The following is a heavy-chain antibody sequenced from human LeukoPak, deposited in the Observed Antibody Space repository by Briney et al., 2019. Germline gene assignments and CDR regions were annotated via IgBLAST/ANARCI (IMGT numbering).Heavy chain of an antibody. CDR1: GFTFSSYG. CDR2: IRYDGSNK. V-gene: IGHV3-30*02. CDR3: AKEILHELYYFDY. Sequence: GGSLRLSCAASGFTFSSYGMHWVRQAPGEGLEWVAFIRYDGSNKYYEGSVKSRFTISRDNSKNTLYLEMNSLRAEDTAVYYCAKEILHELYYFDYWGQGTLVTVSS. D-gene: IGHD1-7*01. J-gene: IGHJ4*02.